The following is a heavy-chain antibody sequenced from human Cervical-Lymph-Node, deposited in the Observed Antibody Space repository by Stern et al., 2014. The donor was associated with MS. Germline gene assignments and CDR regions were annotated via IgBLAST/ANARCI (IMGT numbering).Heavy chain of an antibody. D-gene: IGHD3-22*01. J-gene: IGHJ6*02. CDR1: GGPISSGSCY. CDR2: IYTSGTP. Sequence: QLQLQESGPGLVKPSQTLSLTCTVSGGPISSGSCYWSWIRQPAGKGLEWIGRIYTSGTPTSNPPLKSSLTIQVDPSKTQFSQNLSSVTAADTAVYYCARDSPFYDSSGFYYALDVWGQGTTVTVSS. CDR3: ARDSPFYDSSGFYYALDV. V-gene: IGHV4-61*02.